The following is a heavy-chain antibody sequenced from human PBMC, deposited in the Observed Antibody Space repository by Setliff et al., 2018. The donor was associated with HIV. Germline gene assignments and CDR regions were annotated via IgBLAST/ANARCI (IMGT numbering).Heavy chain of an antibody. CDR1: GGTFRSHE. CDR3: ARIPNHSSGFDY. V-gene: IGHV1-69*13. CDR2: IVPILNTG. J-gene: IGHJ4*02. D-gene: IGHD3-22*01. Sequence: PWASVKVSCKASGGTFRSHEISWVRQAPGQGLEWMGGIVPILNTGNYAPKFQGRVTITADESTTTAYMELSSLRSEDTAVYYCARIPNHSSGFDYWGQGTPVTVSS.